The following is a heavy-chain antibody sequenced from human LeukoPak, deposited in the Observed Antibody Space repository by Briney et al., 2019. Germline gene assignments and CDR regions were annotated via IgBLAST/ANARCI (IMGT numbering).Heavy chain of an antibody. Sequence: GGSLRLSCAASGFTFSNYAMSWVRQAPGKGLEWVSAISGSGGSTYYDDSVKGRFTISRDNSKNTLYLQMSSLRAEDTALYYCAKDYRGYFSDYWGLGTLVTVSS. CDR1: GFTFSNYA. J-gene: IGHJ4*02. D-gene: IGHD1-26*01. CDR2: ISGSGGST. CDR3: AKDYRGYFSDY. V-gene: IGHV3-23*01.